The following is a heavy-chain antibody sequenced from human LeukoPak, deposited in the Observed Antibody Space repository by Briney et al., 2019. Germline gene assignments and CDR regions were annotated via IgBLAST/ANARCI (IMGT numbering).Heavy chain of an antibody. CDR1: GFTFSSYA. V-gene: IGHV3-23*01. CDR3: AKDQPLSSSSEPDY. Sequence: PGGSLRLSCAASGFTFSSYAMSWVRQAPGKGREWVSAISGSGGSTYSADSVKGRFTISTDNSKTTLYLQMNSLRAGDTAVYYCAKDQPLSSSSEPDYWGQGTLVTVSS. J-gene: IGHJ4*02. D-gene: IGHD6-6*01. CDR2: ISGSGGST.